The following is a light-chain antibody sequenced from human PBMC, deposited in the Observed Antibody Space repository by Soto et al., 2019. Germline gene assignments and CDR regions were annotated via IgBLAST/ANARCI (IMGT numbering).Light chain of an antibody. J-gene: IGKJ3*01. Sequence: DIQLTQSPSFLSASVGDRVTITCRASQGISSYLAWYQQKPGKAPKLLIYAASTLQSGVQSRFSGSGSGTEFTRTISSPQPEDFATYFCQQLNSYPPITFGPGTKVDIK. CDR2: AAS. CDR1: QGISSY. V-gene: IGKV1-9*01. CDR3: QQLNSYPPIT.